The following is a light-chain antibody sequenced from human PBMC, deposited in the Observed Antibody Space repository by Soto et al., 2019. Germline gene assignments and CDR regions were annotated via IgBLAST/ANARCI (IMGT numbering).Light chain of an antibody. CDR1: SSNIGTKT. CDR2: RNT. Sequence: QSVLPQPPSASGAPGQRVTFSCSGSSSNIGTKTVNWYQQVPGTAPKLLIYRNTQRPAGVPDRFSGSKSGTSASLAISGLQSEDEADYYCGSWDSSLSAYVFGTGTKVTVL. J-gene: IGLJ1*01. CDR3: GSWDSSLSAYV. V-gene: IGLV1-44*01.